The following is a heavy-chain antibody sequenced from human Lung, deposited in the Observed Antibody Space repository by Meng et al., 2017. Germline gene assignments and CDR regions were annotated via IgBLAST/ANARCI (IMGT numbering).Heavy chain of an antibody. CDR2: ISGYNGNT. Sequence: QVQLVQSGDEVKKPGASVKVSCKASGYTFTSYGISWVRQAPGQGLEWMGWISGYNGNTNYAQKFQGRVTMTTDTSTSTAYMELRSLRSDDTAVYYRARDRYCSTTSCTGWFDPWGQGTLVTVSS. J-gene: IGHJ5*02. CDR3: ARDRYCSTTSCTGWFDP. V-gene: IGHV1-18*01. CDR1: GYTFTSYG. D-gene: IGHD2-2*01.